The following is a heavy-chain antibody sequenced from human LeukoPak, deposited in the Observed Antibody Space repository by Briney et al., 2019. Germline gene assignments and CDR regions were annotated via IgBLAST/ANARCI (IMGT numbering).Heavy chain of an antibody. CDR2: ISAYNGNT. J-gene: IGHJ4*02. CDR3: AVSAPYCSGGSCYPTLPDY. V-gene: IGHV1-18*01. D-gene: IGHD2-15*01. CDR1: GYTFTSYG. Sequence: ASVKVSCKASGYTFTSYGISWVRQAPGQGLEWMGWISAYNGNTNYAQKLQGRVTMTTDTSTSTAYMELRSLRSDDTAVYYCAVSAPYCSGGSCYPTLPDYWGQGTLVTVSS.